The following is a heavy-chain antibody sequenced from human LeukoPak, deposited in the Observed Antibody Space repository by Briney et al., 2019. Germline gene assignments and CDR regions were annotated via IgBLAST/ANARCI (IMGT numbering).Heavy chain of an antibody. CDR1: GFTFSSYW. CDR3: ARVAASSGGHFDY. CDR2: INSDGSST. D-gene: IGHD6-19*01. Sequence: PGGSLRLSCAAYGFTFSSYWLHWVRQGPGKGHVWVSYINSDGSSTNYADSVRGRFTISRDNAKSTLYLQMNSLRAVDTAVYYCARVAASSGGHFDYWGQGTLVTVSS. J-gene: IGHJ4*02. V-gene: IGHV3-74*01.